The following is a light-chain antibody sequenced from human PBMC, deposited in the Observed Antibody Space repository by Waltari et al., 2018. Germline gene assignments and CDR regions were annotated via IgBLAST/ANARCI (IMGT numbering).Light chain of an antibody. J-gene: IGLJ2*01. CDR3: SSYAGSNIVI. V-gene: IGLV2-8*01. CDR2: DVT. Sequence: QSALTQPPSASGSPGPSVTISCTRTSSDAGGSNYVSWSQQYPGKAPKLMIYDVTKRPSGVPDRFSGSKSGNTASLTVSGLQAEDEADYYCSSYAGSNIVIFGGGTKLTVL. CDR1: SSDAGGSNY.